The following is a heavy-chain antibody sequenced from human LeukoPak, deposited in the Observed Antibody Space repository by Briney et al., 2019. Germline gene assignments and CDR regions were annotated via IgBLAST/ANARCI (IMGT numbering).Heavy chain of an antibody. Sequence: PGGSLRLSCAASGFTFSSYAMSWVRQAPGKGLEWVSAISGSGGSTYYADSVKGRFTICRDNSKNTLYLQMNSLRAEDTAVYYCAKVSYYYDSSGDDYWGQGTLVTVSS. J-gene: IGHJ4*02. CDR3: AKVSYYYDSSGDDY. CDR2: ISGSGGST. V-gene: IGHV3-23*01. CDR1: GFTFSSYA. D-gene: IGHD3-22*01.